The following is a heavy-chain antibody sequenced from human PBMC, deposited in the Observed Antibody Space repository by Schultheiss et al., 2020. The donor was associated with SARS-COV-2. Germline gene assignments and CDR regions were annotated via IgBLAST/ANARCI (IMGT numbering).Heavy chain of an antibody. D-gene: IGHD3-3*01. Sequence: SETLSLTCTVSGGSISSYYWSWIRQPPGKGLEWIGEINHSGSTNYNPSLKSRVTISVDTSKNQFSLKLSSVTAADTAVYYCARGHKSFPYDFWSGYYHDAFDIWGQGTMVTVSS. V-gene: IGHV4-34*01. J-gene: IGHJ3*02. CDR1: GGSISSYY. CDR2: INHSGST. CDR3: ARGHKSFPYDFWSGYYHDAFDI.